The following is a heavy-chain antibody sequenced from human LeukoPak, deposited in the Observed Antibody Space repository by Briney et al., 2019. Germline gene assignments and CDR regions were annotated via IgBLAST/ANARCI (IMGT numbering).Heavy chain of an antibody. CDR2: INHNRGDT. CDR3: AREENCSGGSCYYY. V-gene: IGHV1-2*06. Sequence: ASVKVSCKTSGYTFTDYYMHWVRQAPGQGLEWMGRINHNRGDTNYAQKFHGRVTLTRDTSISAAYMELSRLTSDDTAVYYCAREENCSGGSCYYYWGQGTLVTVSS. CDR1: GYTFTDYY. D-gene: IGHD2-15*01. J-gene: IGHJ4*02.